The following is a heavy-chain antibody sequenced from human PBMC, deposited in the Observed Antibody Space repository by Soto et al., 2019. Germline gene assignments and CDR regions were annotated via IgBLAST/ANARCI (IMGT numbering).Heavy chain of an antibody. D-gene: IGHD6-19*01. CDR3: ARGESSGWFDY. CDR1: GFTFSSYA. Sequence: QVQLVESGGGVVQPGRSLRLSCAASGFTFSSYAMHWVRQAPDKGLEWVAVISYDGSNKYYADSVKGRFTISRDNSKNTLYLQMNSLRAEDTAVYYCARGESSGWFDYWGQGTLVTVSS. CDR2: ISYDGSNK. V-gene: IGHV3-30-3*01. J-gene: IGHJ4*02.